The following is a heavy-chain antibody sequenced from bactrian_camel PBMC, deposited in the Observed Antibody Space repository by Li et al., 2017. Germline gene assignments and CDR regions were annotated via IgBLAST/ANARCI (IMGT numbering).Heavy chain of an antibody. D-gene: IGHD4*01. CDR3: AGESYGATWCRGQFEERDYGV. Sequence: QVQLVESGGGSVPAGESLTLSCVASGSTYKVAWFRQFPGKEREWVAHIFPGRGAKVYADSVKGRFTVSQDSAKNILYLQMNNLKSEDTAMYYCAGESYGATWCRGQFEERDYGVWGQGTQVTVS. CDR1: GSTYKV. J-gene: IGHJ4*01. V-gene: IGHV3S54*01. CDR2: IFPGRGAK.